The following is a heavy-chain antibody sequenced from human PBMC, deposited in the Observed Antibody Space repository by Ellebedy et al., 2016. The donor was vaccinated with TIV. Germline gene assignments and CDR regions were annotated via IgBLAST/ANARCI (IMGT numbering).Heavy chain of an antibody. D-gene: IGHD2-21*02. J-gene: IGHJ4*01. Sequence: PGGSLRLSCSAFGITFSSHAMHWVRQAPGKGLQYVSTISDDGGSTYYADSVKGRLTISRDNSKNTLYLQMNSLRAEDTAVYFCAREVYCGGDCFNFDLWGHGTLVTVSS. V-gene: IGHV3-64*04. CDR2: ISDDGGST. CDR1: GITFSSHA. CDR3: AREVYCGGDCFNFDL.